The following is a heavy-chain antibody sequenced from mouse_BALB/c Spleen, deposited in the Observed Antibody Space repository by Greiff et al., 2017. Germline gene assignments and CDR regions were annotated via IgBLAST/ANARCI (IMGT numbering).Heavy chain of an antibody. D-gene: IGHD2-14*01. CDR3: ARGGVRLYYAMDY. Sequence: VQLQQSGPSLVKPSQTLSLTCSVTGDSITSGYWNWIRKFPGNKLEYMGYISYSGSTYYNPSLKSRISITRDTSKNQYYLQLNSVTTEDTATYYCARGGVRLYYAMDYWGQGTSVTVSS. CDR2: ISYSGST. CDR1: GDSITSGY. J-gene: IGHJ4*01. V-gene: IGHV3-8*02.